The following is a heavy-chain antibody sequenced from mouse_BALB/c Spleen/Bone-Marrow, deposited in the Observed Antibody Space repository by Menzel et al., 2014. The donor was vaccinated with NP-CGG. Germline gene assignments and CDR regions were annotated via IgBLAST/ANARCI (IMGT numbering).Heavy chain of an antibody. D-gene: IGHD1-1*01. Sequence: EVKLMESGAELVKPGASVKLSCTASGFNIKDTYMHWVKQRPEQGLEWIGRIDPANGNTKYDPKFQGKATITADTSSNTAYLQLSSLTSEDTAVYHCARYDYGWYFYVWGAGTTVTVSS. CDR3: ARYDYGWYFYV. J-gene: IGHJ1*01. CDR1: GFNIKDTY. V-gene: IGHV14-3*02. CDR2: IDPANGNT.